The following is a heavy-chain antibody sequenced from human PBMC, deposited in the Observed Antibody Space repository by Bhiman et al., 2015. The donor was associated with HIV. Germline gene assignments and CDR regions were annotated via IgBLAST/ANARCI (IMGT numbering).Heavy chain of an antibody. J-gene: IGHJ6*03. V-gene: IGHV3-30*04. CDR3: ARERDYYGSGSYVPLYYMDV. CDR2: ISYDGTNK. D-gene: IGHD3-10*01. Sequence: QVQLVESGGGVVQPGRSLWLSCAASGFTFSSYAMHWVRQAPGKGLEWVVVISYDGTNKYYADSVKGRFTISRDNSENTLYLQMNSLRAEDTAVYYCARERDYYGSGSYVPLYYMDVWGKGPRSPSP. CDR1: GFTFSSYA.